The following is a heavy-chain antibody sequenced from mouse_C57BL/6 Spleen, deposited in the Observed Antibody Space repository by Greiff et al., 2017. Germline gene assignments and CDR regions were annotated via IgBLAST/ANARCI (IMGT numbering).Heavy chain of an antibody. CDR1: GFTFSSYA. J-gene: IGHJ4*01. D-gene: IGHD1-1*01. V-gene: IGHV5-9-1*02. Sequence: EVKLMESGEGLVKPGGSLKLSCAASGFTFSSYAMSWVRQTPEKRLEWVAYISSGGDYIYYADPVKGRFTISRDNARNTLYLQMSSLKSEDTAMYYCTRDRYHGSSYRDAMDYWGQGTSVTVSS. CDR3: TRDRYHGSSYRDAMDY. CDR2: ISSGGDYI.